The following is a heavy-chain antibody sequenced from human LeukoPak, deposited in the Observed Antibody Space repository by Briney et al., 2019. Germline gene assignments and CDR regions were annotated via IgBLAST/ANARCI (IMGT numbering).Heavy chain of an antibody. D-gene: IGHD1-26*01. J-gene: IGHJ4*02. CDR3: ARDKIVGATNFDY. Sequence: GGSLRLSCAASGFSFSNYWMSWVRQVPGKGLEWVANIKQDGSEKYYVDSVKGRFTISRDNAKNSLYLQMNSLGAEDTAINYCARDKIVGATNFDYWGQGTLVTVSS. V-gene: IGHV3-7*03. CDR2: IKQDGSEK. CDR1: GFSFSNYW.